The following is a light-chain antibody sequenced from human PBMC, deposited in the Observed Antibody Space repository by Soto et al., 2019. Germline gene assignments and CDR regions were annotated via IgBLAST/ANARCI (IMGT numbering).Light chain of an antibody. CDR3: QQYGSSPRIT. CDR2: GAS. Sequence: EIVLTQSPGTLSLSPGERATLSCRASQSVSSSYLAWYQQKPGQAPRLLIYGASSRATGIPDRFSGSGSGTDFTLSISRQEPEDFAVYYRQQYGSSPRITVGQGTRLEIK. J-gene: IGKJ5*01. V-gene: IGKV3-20*01. CDR1: QSVSSSY.